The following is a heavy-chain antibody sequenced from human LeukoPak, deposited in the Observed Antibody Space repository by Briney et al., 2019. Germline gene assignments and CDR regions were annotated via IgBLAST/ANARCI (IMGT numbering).Heavy chain of an antibody. Sequence: KPSETLSLTCTVSGGPISSSSYYWSWLRQPPGKGLEWIGEINHSGSTNYNPSLKSRVTISVDTSKNQFSLKLSSVTAADTAVYYCARLPITIFGVVYQNYFDYWGQGTLVTVSS. J-gene: IGHJ4*02. CDR2: INHSGST. V-gene: IGHV4-39*07. CDR1: GGPISSSSYY. D-gene: IGHD3-3*01. CDR3: ARLPITIFGVVYQNYFDY.